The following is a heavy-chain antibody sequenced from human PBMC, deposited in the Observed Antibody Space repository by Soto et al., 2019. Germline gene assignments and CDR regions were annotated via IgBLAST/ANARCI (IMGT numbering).Heavy chain of an antibody. CDR1: GGSISSGGYY. V-gene: IGHV4-31*02. D-gene: IGHD3-10*01. J-gene: IGHJ4*02. Sequence: SETLSLTCTVSGGSISSGGYYWSWIRQHPGKGPEWIGHIYYRGSTYYNPSLKSRVTISVDTSKNQFSLKLSSVTAADTAVYYCARVQGSGVPLDYWGQGTLVTVSS. CDR2: IYYRGST. CDR3: ARVQGSGVPLDY.